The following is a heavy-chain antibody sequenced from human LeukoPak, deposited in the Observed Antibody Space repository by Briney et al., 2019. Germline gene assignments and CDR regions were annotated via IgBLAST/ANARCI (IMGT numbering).Heavy chain of an antibody. Sequence: GGSLRLSCAASGFTVSSNYMSWVRQAPGKGLEWVSVIYSGGSTYYADSVKGRFTISRDTSKNTVYLQMNSLSAEDTAVYYCARDSLPMAVTGPFDHWGQGALVTVSS. CDR2: IYSGGST. J-gene: IGHJ4*02. V-gene: IGHV3-53*01. CDR1: GFTVSSNY. D-gene: IGHD6-19*01. CDR3: ARDSLPMAVTGPFDH.